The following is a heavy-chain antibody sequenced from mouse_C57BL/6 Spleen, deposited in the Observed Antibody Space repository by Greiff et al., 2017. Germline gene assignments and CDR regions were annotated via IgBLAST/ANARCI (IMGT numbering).Heavy chain of an antibody. J-gene: IGHJ2*01. CDR2: ISYDGSN. CDR1: GYSITSGYY. V-gene: IGHV3-6*01. CDR3: ASGLYYGDY. D-gene: IGHD1-1*01. Sequence: EVKLMESGPGLVKPSQSLSLTCSVTGYSITSGYYWNWIRQFPGNKLEWMGYISYDGSNNYNPSLKNRISITRDTSKNQFFLKLNSVTTEDTATYYCASGLYYGDYWGQGTTLTVSS.